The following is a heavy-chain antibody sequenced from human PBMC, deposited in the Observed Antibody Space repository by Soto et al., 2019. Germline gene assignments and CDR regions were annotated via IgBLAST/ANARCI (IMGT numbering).Heavy chain of an antibody. V-gene: IGHV4-59*08. CDR2: IYYSGST. J-gene: IGHJ6*03. CDR1: GGSISSYY. Sequence: SETLSLTCTVSGGSISSYYWSWIRQPPGKGLEWIGYIYYSGSTNYNPSLKSRVTISVDTSKNQFSLKLSSVTAADTAVYYCARLGDYDFWSGYYTSYYYYYYMDVWGKGTTVTVSS. D-gene: IGHD3-3*01. CDR3: ARLGDYDFWSGYYTSYYYYYYMDV.